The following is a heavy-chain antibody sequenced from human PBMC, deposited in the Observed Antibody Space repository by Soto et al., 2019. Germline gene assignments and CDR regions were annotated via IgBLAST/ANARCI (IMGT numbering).Heavy chain of an antibody. Sequence: EVQLVESGGALVQPGGSLRLSCAASGFTFSPYWMSWVLQAPGKGLDWVANINEDGRDTYYVDSVKGRFTISRDNAQNSGSLQTPSLMAEDKAVYYCAGEMWPYYHCWTSHTDYWGQGTLVPVSS. CDR3: AGEMWPYYHCWTSHTDY. CDR2: INEDGRDT. D-gene: IGHD3-3*01. CDR1: GFTFSPYW. V-gene: IGHV3-7*01. J-gene: IGHJ4*02.